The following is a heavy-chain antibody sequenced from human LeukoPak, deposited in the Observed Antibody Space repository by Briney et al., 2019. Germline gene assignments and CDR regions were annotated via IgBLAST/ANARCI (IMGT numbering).Heavy chain of an antibody. J-gene: IGHJ3*02. Sequence: PSETLSLTCSVSGGSISSSSYYWGSSRQPPGKGLEWIGSIYHSGSTYYHPSLKSRVTIAVETAKNQFCLKLSTVTAADKAVYYCARACRILDIVFTIRARLGGNGFDIWGQGTMVTVSS. D-gene: IGHD5/OR15-5a*01. CDR1: GGSISSSSYY. CDR2: IYHSGST. CDR3: ARACRILDIVFTIRARLGGNGFDI. V-gene: IGHV4-39*07.